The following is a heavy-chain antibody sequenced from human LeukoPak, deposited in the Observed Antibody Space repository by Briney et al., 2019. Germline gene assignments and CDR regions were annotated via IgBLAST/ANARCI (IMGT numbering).Heavy chain of an antibody. Sequence: GGSLRLSCAASGFTFSSYGIHWVRQPPGKGPEWVAVISYDGGYTYYADSVKGRFTISRDNSKNTLYLQMNSHRAEDTAGYYCAKDRLGGWPSGAFDYWGPGTLVTVSS. CDR3: AKDRLGGWPSGAFDY. CDR1: GFTFSSYG. CDR2: ISYDGGYT. J-gene: IGHJ4*02. V-gene: IGHV3-30*18. D-gene: IGHD6-19*01.